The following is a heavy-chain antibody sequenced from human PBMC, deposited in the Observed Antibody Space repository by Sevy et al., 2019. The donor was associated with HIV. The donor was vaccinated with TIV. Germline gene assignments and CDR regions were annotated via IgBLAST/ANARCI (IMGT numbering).Heavy chain of an antibody. D-gene: IGHD3-10*01. Sequence: GGSLRLSCAASGFTFSTYAMTWVRQAPGKGLEWVSVISFSGGSTYYADSVKGRFTISRDNSKNTLYLQMISLRAEDTAVYYCAKDRVSGTYYTGDFDYWGQGALVTVPS. CDR1: GFTFSTYA. CDR2: ISFSGGST. V-gene: IGHV3-23*01. CDR3: AKDRVSGTYYTGDFDY. J-gene: IGHJ4*02.